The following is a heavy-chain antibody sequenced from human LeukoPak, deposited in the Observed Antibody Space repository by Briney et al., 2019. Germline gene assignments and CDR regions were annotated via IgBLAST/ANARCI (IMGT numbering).Heavy chain of an antibody. CDR2: IVGSGSMT. J-gene: IGHJ4*02. Sequence: GGSLRLSCAASGFTFSSYAMSWVRQAPGKRLEWVSAIVGSGSMTYYADSVKGRFTISRDNSKNTLYLQMNSLRAEDTAVYYCAKGITAESLFDYWGQGTLVTVSS. V-gene: IGHV3-23*01. CDR3: AKGITAESLFDY. D-gene: IGHD6-13*01. CDR1: GFTFSSYA.